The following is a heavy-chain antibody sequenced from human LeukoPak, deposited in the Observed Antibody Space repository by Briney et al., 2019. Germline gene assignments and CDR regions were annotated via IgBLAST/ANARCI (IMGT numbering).Heavy chain of an antibody. Sequence: IPSETLSLTCTVSGGSISSYYWSWIRQPAGKGLEWIGRIYTSGSTNYNPSLKSRVTMSVDTSKNQFSLKLSSVTAADTAVYYCARGWIQLWYGDFYYYYGMDVWGQGTTVTVSS. V-gene: IGHV4-4*07. CDR1: GGSISSYY. CDR3: ARGWIQLWYGDFYYYYGMDV. D-gene: IGHD5-18*01. J-gene: IGHJ6*02. CDR2: IYTSGST.